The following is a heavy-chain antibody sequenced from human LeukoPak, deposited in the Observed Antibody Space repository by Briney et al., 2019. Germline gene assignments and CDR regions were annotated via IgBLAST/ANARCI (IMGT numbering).Heavy chain of an antibody. Sequence: GESLKISCKGSGYSFTSYWIGWVRQMPGKGLEWVGIIYPGDSDTRYSPSSQGQVTVSADKSISTAYLQWSSLKASDTAMYYCARLYDILTGNSFDYWGQGTQVTVSS. D-gene: IGHD3-9*01. CDR3: ARLYDILTGNSFDY. V-gene: IGHV5-51*01. CDR2: IYPGDSDT. CDR1: GYSFTSYW. J-gene: IGHJ4*02.